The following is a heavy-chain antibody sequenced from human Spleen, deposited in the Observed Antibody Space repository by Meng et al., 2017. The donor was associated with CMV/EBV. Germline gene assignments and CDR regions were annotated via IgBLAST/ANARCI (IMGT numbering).Heavy chain of an antibody. CDR3: ARKVGTTVIRGAYGMDV. Sequence: GGSLRLSCAATGFTFSSYAMSWVRQAPGKGLEWVSVIYSGGSSTYYADSVKGRFTISRDNSKNTLYLQMNSLRAEDTAVYYCARKVGTTVIRGAYGMDVWGQGTTVTVSS. D-gene: IGHD4-11*01. CDR1: GFTFSSYA. CDR2: IYSGGSST. V-gene: IGHV3-23*03. J-gene: IGHJ6*02.